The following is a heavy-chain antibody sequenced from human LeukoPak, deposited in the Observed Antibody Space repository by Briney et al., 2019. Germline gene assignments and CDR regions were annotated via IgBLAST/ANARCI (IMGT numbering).Heavy chain of an antibody. CDR1: GYNFTSYG. Sequence: GPSVKVSNKASGYNFTSYGISWVRQATGQGLEWMVWISAYNGNTNYAQKLQGRVTMTTDTSTSTAYMELRSLRSDDTAVYYCARRGVYYYYYMDVWGKGTTVTVSS. J-gene: IGHJ6*03. V-gene: IGHV1-18*01. CDR3: ARRGVYYYYYMDV. CDR2: ISAYNGNT. D-gene: IGHD3-10*01.